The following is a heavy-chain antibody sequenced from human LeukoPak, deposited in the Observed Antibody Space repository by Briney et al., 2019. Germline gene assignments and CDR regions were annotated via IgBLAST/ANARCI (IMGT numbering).Heavy chain of an antibody. Sequence: SVKVSCKASGGTFSSYAISWVRQAPGQGLEWMGGIIPIFGTANYAQKFQGRVTITADESTSTAYMELSSLRSEDTAVYYCARAGGAFFCGGGRWSWPFDYWVQGTLVTVSS. CDR1: GGTFSSYA. CDR3: ARAGGAFFCGGGRWSWPFDY. J-gene: IGHJ4*02. D-gene: IGHD2-15*01. CDR2: IIPIFGTA. V-gene: IGHV1-69*13.